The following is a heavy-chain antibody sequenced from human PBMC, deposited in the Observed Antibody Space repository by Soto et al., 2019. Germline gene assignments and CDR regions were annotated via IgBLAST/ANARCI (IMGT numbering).Heavy chain of an antibody. CDR3: ARDLTLAVAAGTGFDY. CDR2: IWYDGSNK. J-gene: IGHJ4*02. Sequence: GGSLRLSCAASGFTFSSYGMHWVRQAPGKGLEWVAVIWYDGSNKYYADSVKGRFTISRDNSKNTLYLQMNSLRAEDTAVYYCARDLTLAVAAGTGFDYWGQGTLVTVSS. D-gene: IGHD6-19*01. V-gene: IGHV3-33*01. CDR1: GFTFSSYG.